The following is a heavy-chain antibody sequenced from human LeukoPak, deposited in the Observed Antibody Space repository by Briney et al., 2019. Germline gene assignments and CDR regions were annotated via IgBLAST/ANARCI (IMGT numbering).Heavy chain of an antibody. D-gene: IGHD3-22*01. V-gene: IGHV1-69*13. J-gene: IGHJ4*02. CDR2: IIPIFGTA. Sequence: SVKVSCKTSGYTFTTYAINWVRQVPGQGLEWMGGIIPIFGTANYAQKFQGRVTITADESTSTAYMELSSLRSEDTAVYYCARVHPDSSGYYSTFDYWGQGTLVTVSS. CDR3: ARVHPDSSGYYSTFDY. CDR1: GYTFTTYA.